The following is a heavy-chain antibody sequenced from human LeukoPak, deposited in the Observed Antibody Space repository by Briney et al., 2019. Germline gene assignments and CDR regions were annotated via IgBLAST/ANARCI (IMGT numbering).Heavy chain of an antibody. CDR1: GFTFSSYW. CDR3: AKWGPGIVVPAAITDGFCYY. J-gene: IGHJ4*02. D-gene: IGHD2-2*02. Sequence: GGSLRLSCAASGFTFSSYWMSWVRQAPGKGLEWVANIKQDGSEKYYVDSVKGRFTVSRDNAKNSLYLQMNSLRAEDTAVYYWAKWGPGIVVPAAITDGFCYYWGQGTLVTVFS. CDR2: IKQDGSEK. V-gene: IGHV3-7*01.